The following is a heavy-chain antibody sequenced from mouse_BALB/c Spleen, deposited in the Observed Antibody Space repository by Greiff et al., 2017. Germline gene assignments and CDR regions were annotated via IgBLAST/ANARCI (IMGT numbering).Heavy chain of an antibody. V-gene: IGHV3-2*02. J-gene: IGHJ3*01. D-gene: IGHD2-10*02. CDR2: ISYSGST. CDR1: GYSITSDYA. CDR3: AREGYGNYVPWFAY. Sequence: VQLQQSGPGLVKPSQSLSLTCTVTGYSITSDYAWNWIRQFPGNKLEWMGYISYSGSTSYNPSLKSRISITRDTSKNQFFLQLNSVTTEDTATYYCAREGYGNYVPWFAYWGQGTLVTVSA.